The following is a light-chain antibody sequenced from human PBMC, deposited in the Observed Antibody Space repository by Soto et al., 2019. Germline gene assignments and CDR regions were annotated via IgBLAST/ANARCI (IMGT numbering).Light chain of an antibody. V-gene: IGLV1-40*01. CDR3: QSYDSSLSGSNV. Sequence: QSVLTQPPSESGAPGQRVTISCTGSSSNIGAGYDVHWYQQLPGTAPKLLIYGNSNRPSGVPDRFSGSKSGTSASLAITGLQAEDEADYYCQSYDSSLSGSNVFGTGTKVT. CDR2: GNS. J-gene: IGLJ1*01. CDR1: SSNIGAGYD.